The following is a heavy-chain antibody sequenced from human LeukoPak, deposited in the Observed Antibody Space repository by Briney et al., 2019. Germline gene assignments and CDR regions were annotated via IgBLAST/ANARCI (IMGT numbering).Heavy chain of an antibody. Sequence: PSETLSLTCTVSGGSIRSYYWNWIRQPPGKGLEWIGYIYYSGSTNYNPSLESRVTISEDTSKNQFSLKLSSVTAADTAVYYCARDAVVVVTADPWFDPWGQGTLVTVSS. CDR1: GGSIRSYY. J-gene: IGHJ5*02. CDR2: IYYSGST. V-gene: IGHV4-59*12. D-gene: IGHD2-21*02. CDR3: ARDAVVVVTADPWFDP.